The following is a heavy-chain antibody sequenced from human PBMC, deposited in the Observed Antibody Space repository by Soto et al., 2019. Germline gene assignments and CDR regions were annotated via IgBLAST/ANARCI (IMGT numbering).Heavy chain of an antibody. D-gene: IGHD6-19*01. CDR2: TDYSGNT. CDR1: SDSISSYY. J-gene: IGHJ4*02. Sequence: SETLSLTCTVSSDSISSYYWIWIRQSPGKGLEWIGYTDYSGNTNYNPSLKSRVTISGDTSKNQFSLRLSSVTAADTAVYYCARAVGGPLYYLDDWGQGTLVTVSS. V-gene: IGHV4-59*08. CDR3: ARAVGGPLYYLDD.